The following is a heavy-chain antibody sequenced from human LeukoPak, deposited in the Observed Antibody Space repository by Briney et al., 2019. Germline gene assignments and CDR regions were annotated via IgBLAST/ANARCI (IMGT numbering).Heavy chain of an antibody. D-gene: IGHD1-26*01. Sequence: TGGSLRLSCTASGFTFCDYAMSWVRQAPGKGLEWVGFIRSKAYGGTTEYAASVKGRFTISRDDSKSIAYLQMNSLKTEDTAVYYCTRDRSGSYLDYWGQGTLVTVSS. CDR1: GFTFCDYA. CDR3: TRDRSGSYLDY. CDR2: IRSKAYGGTT. J-gene: IGHJ4*02. V-gene: IGHV3-49*04.